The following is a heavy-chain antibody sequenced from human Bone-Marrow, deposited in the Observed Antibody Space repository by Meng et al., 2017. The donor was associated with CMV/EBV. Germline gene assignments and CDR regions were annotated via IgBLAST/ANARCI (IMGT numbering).Heavy chain of an antibody. Sequence: LSLTCAASGFTFSRYWMSWVRQAPGKGLEWVANIKEDGSEKYYVDSVKGRFTISRDNAKNSLYLQMNSLRAEDTAVYYCARDWGGVPAAGDIWGQGTVVTVS. CDR2: IKEDGSEK. CDR3: ARDWGGVPAAGDI. D-gene: IGHD2-2*01. CDR1: GFTFSRYW. J-gene: IGHJ3*02. V-gene: IGHV3-7*01.